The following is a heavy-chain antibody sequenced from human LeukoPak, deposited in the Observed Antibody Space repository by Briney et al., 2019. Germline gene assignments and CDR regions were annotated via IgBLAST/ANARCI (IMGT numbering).Heavy chain of an antibody. CDR2: IIPILGIA. V-gene: IGHV1-69*04. D-gene: IGHD6-19*01. CDR3: ARDRSGKRVGYYGMDV. Sequence: SVKVSCKASGGTFSSYAISWVRQAPGQGLEWMGRIIPILGIANYAQKFQGRVTITADKSTSTAYMELSSLRAEDTAVYYCARDRSGKRVGYYGMDVWGQGTTVTVSS. CDR1: GGTFSSYA. J-gene: IGHJ6*02.